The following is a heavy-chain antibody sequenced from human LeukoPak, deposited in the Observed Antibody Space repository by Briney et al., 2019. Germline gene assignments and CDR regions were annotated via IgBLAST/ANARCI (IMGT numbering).Heavy chain of an antibody. J-gene: IGHJ4*02. CDR2: IGGSGDST. Sequence: PGGSLRLSCAASGFTFSSYAMSWVRQAPGKGLEWVSGIGGSGDSTYYADSVKGRFTISRDNSKDTLYLQMNSLRAEDTAVFYCARNFYGDYENYFDYWGQGTLVTVSS. D-gene: IGHD4-17*01. CDR1: GFTFSSYA. CDR3: ARNFYGDYENYFDY. V-gene: IGHV3-23*01.